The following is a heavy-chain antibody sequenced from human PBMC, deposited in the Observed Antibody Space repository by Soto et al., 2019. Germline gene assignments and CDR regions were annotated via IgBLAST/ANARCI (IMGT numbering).Heavy chain of an antibody. V-gene: IGHV1-3*01. Sequence: GASVKVSCKASGYTFTNYAMHWVRQAPGQRLEWMGWINAGNGNTTYSQKFQGRVTITRDTSASTAYMELSSLRSEDTAVYYCASFFPGQRKVAVAGAGGYWGQETLLTVSA. J-gene: IGHJ4*02. D-gene: IGHD6-19*01. CDR2: INAGNGNT. CDR3: ASFFPGQRKVAVAGAGGY. CDR1: GYTFTNYA.